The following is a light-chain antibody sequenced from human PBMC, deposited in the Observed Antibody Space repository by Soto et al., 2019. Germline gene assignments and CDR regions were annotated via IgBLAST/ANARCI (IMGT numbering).Light chain of an antibody. CDR2: DAS. CDR3: QQRNTWPPIT. J-gene: IGKJ4*01. CDR1: HSVNSY. Sequence: EVVLTQSPATLSLSPGERATLSCRASHSVNSYLAWYQQKPGQAPRLVIYDASNSAPGIPARFSGSGSGTDFTLTISSLEPEDFAVYYCQQRNTWPPITFGGGTKVEVK. V-gene: IGKV3-11*01.